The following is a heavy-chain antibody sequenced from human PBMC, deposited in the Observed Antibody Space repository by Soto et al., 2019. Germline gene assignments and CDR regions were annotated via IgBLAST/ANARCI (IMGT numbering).Heavy chain of an antibody. CDR3: ARGGVMVTDNWLDP. J-gene: IGHJ5*02. V-gene: IGHV4-59*08. CDR1: NDSISNYY. CDR2: ISYPGTT. Sequence: QVHLHESGPGLVKPSETLSLTCTVSNDSISNYYWNWIRQSPEKGLEWIGYISYPGTTNYNPSLKSRVAISLDTSKKQFSLTLSSVTAADTAVYFCARGGVMVTDNWLDPWGQGTLVTVSS. D-gene: IGHD2-21*02.